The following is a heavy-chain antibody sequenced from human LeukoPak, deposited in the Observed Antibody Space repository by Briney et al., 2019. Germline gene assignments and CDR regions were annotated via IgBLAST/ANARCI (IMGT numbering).Heavy chain of an antibody. D-gene: IGHD2/OR15-2a*01. Sequence: GGSLRLSCAASGFTFSDFGLHWVRQAPGKGLEWVAVMSYDGSNKYYADSVRGRFTISRDNSKNTLYLQMNSLRAEDTAVYYCAKDLDYFTQYAFDIWGQGTMVTVSS. CDR2: MSYDGSNK. CDR1: GFTFSDFG. J-gene: IGHJ3*02. CDR3: AKDLDYFTQYAFDI. V-gene: IGHV3-30*18.